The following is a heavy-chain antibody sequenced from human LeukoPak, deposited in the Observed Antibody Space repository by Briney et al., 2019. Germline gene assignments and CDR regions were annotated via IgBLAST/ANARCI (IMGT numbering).Heavy chain of an antibody. V-gene: IGHV3-74*01. D-gene: IGHD6-19*01. CDR3: ARECSSGWSDY. Sequence: GGSLRLSCAASGFTFSSYWMDWGRQAPGKGLVWVSRIKTDGSSTSYADSVKGRFTISRDNAKNTLYMQMNSLRAEDTAVYYCARECSSGWSDYWGQGSLVTVSS. CDR2: IKTDGSST. CDR1: GFTFSSYW. J-gene: IGHJ4*02.